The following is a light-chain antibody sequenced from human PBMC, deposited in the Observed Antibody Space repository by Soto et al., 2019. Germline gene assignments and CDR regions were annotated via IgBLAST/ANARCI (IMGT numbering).Light chain of an antibody. CDR2: EVS. Sequence: QSALTQPASVSGSPGQLITISCTGTSSDVGGYNYVSWYQQHPGKAPKLMIYEVSNRPSGVSNRFSGSKSGNTASLTISGLQAEDEADYYCSSYTSSSFPYVFGTGTKLTVL. CDR1: SSDVGGYNY. CDR3: SSYTSSSFPYV. J-gene: IGLJ1*01. V-gene: IGLV2-14*01.